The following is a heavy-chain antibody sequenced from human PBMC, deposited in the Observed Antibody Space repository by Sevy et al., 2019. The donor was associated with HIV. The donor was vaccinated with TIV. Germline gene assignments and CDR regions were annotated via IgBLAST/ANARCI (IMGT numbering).Heavy chain of an antibody. CDR1: GGSITGLY. V-gene: IGHV4-59*08. J-gene: IGHJ4*02. D-gene: IGHD1-26*01. Sequence: SETLSLTCTVSGGSITGLYWNWIRQPPGKGLEWIANIYDNGHINYNPSLKSRVTLSLDTSKNQFSLRLSSVTAADTAMYYCAGENAWGRGYSWGQGTLVTVSS. CDR2: IYDNGHI. CDR3: AGENAWGRGYS.